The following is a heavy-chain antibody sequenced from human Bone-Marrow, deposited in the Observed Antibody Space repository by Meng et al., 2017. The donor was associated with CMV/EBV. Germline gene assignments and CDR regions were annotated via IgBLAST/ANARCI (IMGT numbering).Heavy chain of an antibody. J-gene: IGHJ5*02. CDR2: ISCSGINT. CDR3: AKNPYYYGSGSVIDP. V-gene: IGHV3-23*01. CDR1: GFTFSSYA. Sequence: SGFTFSSYAMTWVRQSPGQGLEWVSVISCSGINTYYADSVKGRFTISRDNSKNTLYLQMNSLRAEDTAVYYCAKNPYYYGSGSVIDPWGQGTLVTVSS. D-gene: IGHD3-10*01.